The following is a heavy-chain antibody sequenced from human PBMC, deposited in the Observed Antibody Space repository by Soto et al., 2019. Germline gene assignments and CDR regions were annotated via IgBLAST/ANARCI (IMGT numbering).Heavy chain of an antibody. CDR2: IIPILGIA. Sequence: QVQLVQSGAEVKKPGSSVKVSCKASGGTFSSYTISWVRQAPGQGLEWMGRIIPILGIANYAQKFQGRGTSTADKSTSTDYMELSSLRSEDTAVYYCARTDYCCSTSCYERYYFDCWGQGTLVTVSS. J-gene: IGHJ4*02. CDR3: ARTDYCCSTSCYERYYFDC. D-gene: IGHD2-2*01. CDR1: GGTFSSYT. V-gene: IGHV1-69*02.